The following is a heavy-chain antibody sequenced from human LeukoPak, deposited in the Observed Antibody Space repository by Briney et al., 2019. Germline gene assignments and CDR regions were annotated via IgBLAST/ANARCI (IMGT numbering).Heavy chain of an antibody. CDR2: IYYSGST. CDR1: GGSISSFY. CDR3: ARGYCTNAVCSLGPTQA. J-gene: IGHJ4*02. D-gene: IGHD2-8*01. Sequence: SETLSLTCTVSGGSISSFYWNWIRQPPGKGLEWIGYIYYSGSTNYNPSLKSRVTISLDTSKNQFSLKLSSVTAADTAVYYCARGYCTNAVCSLGPTQAWGQGTLVTVSS. V-gene: IGHV4-59*12.